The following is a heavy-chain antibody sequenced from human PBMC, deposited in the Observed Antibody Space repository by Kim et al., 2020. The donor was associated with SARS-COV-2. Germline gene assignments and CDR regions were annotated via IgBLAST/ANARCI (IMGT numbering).Heavy chain of an antibody. D-gene: IGHD2-8*01. V-gene: IGHV3-30-3*01. CDR1: GFTFSSYA. CDR3: ARSLCTNGVCYYYYYGMDV. J-gene: IGHJ6*02. CDR2: ISYDGSNK. Sequence: GGSLRLSCAASGFTFSSYAMHWVRQAPGKGLEWVAVISYDGSNKYYADSVKGRFTISRDNSKNTLYLQMNSLRAEDTAVYYCARSLCTNGVCYYYYYGMDVWGQGTTVTVSS.